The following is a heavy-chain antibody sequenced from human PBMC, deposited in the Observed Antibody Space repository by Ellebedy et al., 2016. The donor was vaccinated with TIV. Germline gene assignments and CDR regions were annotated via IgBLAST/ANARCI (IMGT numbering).Heavy chain of an antibody. CDR2: INHSGST. D-gene: IGHD6-13*01. J-gene: IGHJ6*02. CDR3: ARDAGYSSSWFYYYYGMDV. CDR1: GGSFSGYY. V-gene: IGHV4-34*01. Sequence: MPSETLSLTCAVYGGSFSGYYWSRIRQPPGKGLEWIGEINHSGSTNYNPSLKSRVTISVDTSKNQFSLKVSSVTAADTAVYYCARDAGYSSSWFYYYYGMDVWGQGTTVTVSS.